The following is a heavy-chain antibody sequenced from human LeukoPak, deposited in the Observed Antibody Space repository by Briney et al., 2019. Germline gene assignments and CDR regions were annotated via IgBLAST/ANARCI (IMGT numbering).Heavy chain of an antibody. Sequence: GGSLTLSCAASGFXFSTYAISWVRQPPGKGLEWVSPISDSGGSTYYADSVKGRFTISRDNSKNTLYLQMNSLRAEDTAVYYCAKPSTLGQWLVRGYFDYWGQGTLVTVSS. D-gene: IGHD6-19*01. CDR2: ISDSGGST. J-gene: IGHJ4*02. CDR1: GFXFSTYA. V-gene: IGHV3-23*01. CDR3: AKPSTLGQWLVRGYFDY.